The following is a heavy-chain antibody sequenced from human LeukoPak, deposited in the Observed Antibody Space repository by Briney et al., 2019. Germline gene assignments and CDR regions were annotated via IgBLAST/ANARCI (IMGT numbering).Heavy chain of an antibody. CDR1: GFSVSDNY. V-gene: IGHV3-11*04. Sequence: PGGSLRLSCAVSGFSVSDNYVSWVRQAPGKGLEWLSYISSGSSIIYYADSVKGRFTVSRDDAKNSLFLQLNSLRVEDTAVYYCAREKYSGSYYDYWGHGTPVTVSS. D-gene: IGHD1-26*01. CDR2: ISSGSSII. CDR3: AREKYSGSYYDY. J-gene: IGHJ4*03.